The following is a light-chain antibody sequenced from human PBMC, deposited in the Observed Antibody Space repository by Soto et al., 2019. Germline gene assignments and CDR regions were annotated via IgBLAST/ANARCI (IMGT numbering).Light chain of an antibody. J-gene: IGKJ4*01. Sequence: IQLTQSPSSLSASVGDRVTITCRASQDISSYLGWYQQKPGKAPKLLIYAASTLQSGVPSRFGGSGSGTDFTLTINSLQPEDFATYFCQQLNNYPSTFGGGTKVEIK. CDR1: QDISSY. CDR3: QQLNNYPST. CDR2: AAS. V-gene: IGKV1-9*01.